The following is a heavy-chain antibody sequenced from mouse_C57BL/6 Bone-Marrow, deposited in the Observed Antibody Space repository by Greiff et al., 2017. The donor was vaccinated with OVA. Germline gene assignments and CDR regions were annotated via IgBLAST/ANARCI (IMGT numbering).Heavy chain of an antibody. Sequence: QVQLQQPGAELVRPGSSVKLSCKASGYTFTSYWMHWVKQRPIQGLEWIGNIDPSDSETHYNQKFKDKATLTVDKSSSTAYMQLSSLTSEDSAVYYCARNYGSSRGTWFAYSGQGTLVTVSA. CDR1: GYTFTSYW. J-gene: IGHJ3*01. CDR3: ARNYGSSRGTWFAY. D-gene: IGHD1-1*01. V-gene: IGHV1-52*01. CDR2: IDPSDSET.